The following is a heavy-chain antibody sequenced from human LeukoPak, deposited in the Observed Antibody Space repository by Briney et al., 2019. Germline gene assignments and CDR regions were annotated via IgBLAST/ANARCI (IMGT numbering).Heavy chain of an antibody. V-gene: IGHV3-74*01. J-gene: IGHJ4*02. D-gene: IGHD3-9*01. CDR1: GFTFSSSW. CDR3: VRALNGNTDY. Sequence: GGSLRLSCAASGFTFSSSWMHWVRQVPGKGLVWVSRINSDGSITTYADSVKGRFTISRDNAQNTLYLQMNSLRADDTAVYYCVRALNGNTDYWGQGTLVIVTS. CDR2: INSDGSIT.